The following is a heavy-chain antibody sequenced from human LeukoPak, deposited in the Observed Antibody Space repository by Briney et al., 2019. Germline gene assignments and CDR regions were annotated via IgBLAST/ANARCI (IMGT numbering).Heavy chain of an antibody. CDR3: ARNRGIRRDY. CDR1: GGSISSSSYY. CDR2: IYYSGST. V-gene: IGHV4-39*01. J-gene: IGHJ4*02. D-gene: IGHD2/OR15-2a*01. Sequence: EPSETLSLTCTVSGGSISSSSYYWGWIRQPPGKGLEWIGSIYYSGSTYYNPSLKSRVTISVDTSKNQFSLKLSSVTAADTAVYYCARNRGIRRDYWGQGTLVTVSS.